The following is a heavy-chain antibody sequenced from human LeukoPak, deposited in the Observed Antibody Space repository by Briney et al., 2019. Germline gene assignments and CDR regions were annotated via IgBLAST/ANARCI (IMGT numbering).Heavy chain of an antibody. J-gene: IGHJ4*02. V-gene: IGHV4-34*01. CDR2: INHSGST. D-gene: IGHD6-6*01. CDR3: ARGSGIAARPTTYFDY. CDR1: GGSFSGYY. Sequence: PSETLSLTCAVYGGSFSGYYWSWIRQPPGKGLEWIGEINHSGSTNYNPSLKSRVTISVDTSKNQFSLKLSSVTAADTAVYYCARGSGIAARPTTYFDYWGQGTLVTVSS.